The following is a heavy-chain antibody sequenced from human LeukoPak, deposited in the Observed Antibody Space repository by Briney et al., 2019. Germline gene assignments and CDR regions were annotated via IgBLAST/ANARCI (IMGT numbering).Heavy chain of an antibody. Sequence: SETLSHTCAVSGGSISSDNWWTRVRQPPGKGLEWFGEIYQSGSRNYIPSLKSRVAITVDKSKSQFSLKLWSVTAADTAVYYCARRYYYDSTGYYDKWGRGTLVSVSS. V-gene: IGHV4-4*02. CDR3: ARRYYYDSTGYYDK. D-gene: IGHD3-22*01. CDR1: GGSISSDNW. CDR2: IYQSGSR. J-gene: IGHJ4*02.